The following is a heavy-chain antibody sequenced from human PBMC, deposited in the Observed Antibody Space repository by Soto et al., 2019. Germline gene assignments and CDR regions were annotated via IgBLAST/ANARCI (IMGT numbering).Heavy chain of an antibody. V-gene: IGHV3-9*01. CDR2: ISWNSGSI. D-gene: IGHD3-22*01. Sequence: EVQLVESGGGLVQPGRSLRLSCAASGFTFDDYAMHWVRQAPGKGLEWVSGISWNSGSIGYADSVKGRFTISRDNAKNSLYLQMNSLRAEDTALYYCDKDSGHGMIVPSPAYWGQGTLVTVSS. CDR3: DKDSGHGMIVPSPAY. CDR1: GFTFDDYA. J-gene: IGHJ4*02.